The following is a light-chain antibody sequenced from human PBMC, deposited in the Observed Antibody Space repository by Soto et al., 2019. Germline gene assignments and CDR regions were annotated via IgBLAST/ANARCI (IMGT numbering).Light chain of an antibody. CDR2: DAS. J-gene: IGKJ4*01. CDR1: QSVRSY. CDR3: QHRSNWPLT. V-gene: IGKV3-11*01. Sequence: EIVLTQSPATLSLSPGERATLSCRASQSVRSYLAWYQQKPGQAPRLLIYDASNRATGIPARFSGSGPGTDFTLTISSLEPEDFAVYYCQHRSNWPLTFGGGTMVEIK.